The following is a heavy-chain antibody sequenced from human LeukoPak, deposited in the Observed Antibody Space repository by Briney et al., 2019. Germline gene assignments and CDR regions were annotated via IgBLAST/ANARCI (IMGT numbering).Heavy chain of an antibody. D-gene: IGHD2-2*01. Sequence: SETLSLTCAVYGGSFSGYYWSWIRQPPGKGLEWIGEINHSGSTNYNPSLKSRVTISVDTSKNQFSLKLSSVTAADTAVYYCARRYCSSTSCPTSFDYWGQGTLATVSS. CDR2: INHSGST. CDR3: ARRYCSSTSCPTSFDY. V-gene: IGHV4-34*01. CDR1: GGSFSGYY. J-gene: IGHJ4*02.